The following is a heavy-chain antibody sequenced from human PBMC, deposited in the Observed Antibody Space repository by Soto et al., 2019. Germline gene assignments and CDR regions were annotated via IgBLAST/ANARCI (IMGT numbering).Heavy chain of an antibody. Sequence: EVQLVESGGGLVQPGGSLRLSCAASGFSVSSNYMSWVRQAPGKGLECVSLIYSGGSTYYADSVKGRFTISRHNFNNTLYLQINSLRSDDTAGDYCATRSVTAPRWGQGTLVTVSS. V-gene: IGHV3-53*04. CDR1: GFSVSSNY. J-gene: IGHJ4*02. CDR2: IYSGGST. CDR3: ATRSVTAPR. D-gene: IGHD4-17*01.